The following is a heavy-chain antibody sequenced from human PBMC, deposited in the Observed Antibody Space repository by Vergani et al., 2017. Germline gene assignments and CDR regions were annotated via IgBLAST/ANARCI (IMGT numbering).Heavy chain of an antibody. CDR2: INHSGST. J-gene: IGHJ5*02. CDR1: GGSFSGYY. D-gene: IGHD2-2*01. Sequence: QVQLQQWGAGLLKPSETLSLTCAVYGGSFSGYYWSWIRQPPGKGLEWIGEINHSGSTNYNPSLKSRVPISVDTSKNQFALKLSSVTAADTAVYYCARASFRYCSSTSCRSSWGGNWFDPWGQGTLVTVSS. CDR3: ARASFRYCSSTSCRSSWGGNWFDP. V-gene: IGHV4-34*01.